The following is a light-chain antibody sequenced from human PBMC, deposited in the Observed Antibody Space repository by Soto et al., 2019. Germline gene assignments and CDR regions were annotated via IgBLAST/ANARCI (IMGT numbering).Light chain of an antibody. CDR2: DAS. Sequence: ASVGDRVTITCRASQSMSSWLAWYQQKPGKAPKLLIYDASSLESGVPSRFSGSGSGTEFTLTISSLQPDDFATYYCQQYNSYALTFGGGTRWIS. CDR3: QQYNSYALT. V-gene: IGKV1-5*01. J-gene: IGKJ4*01. CDR1: QSMSSW.